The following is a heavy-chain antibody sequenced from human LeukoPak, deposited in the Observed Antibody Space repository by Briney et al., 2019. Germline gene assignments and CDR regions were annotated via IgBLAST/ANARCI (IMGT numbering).Heavy chain of an antibody. CDR3: ARDWAAMGNLDY. D-gene: IGHD5-18*01. V-gene: IGHV3-30-3*01. Sequence: GGSLRLSCAASGFTFSNYEMNWVRQAPGKGLEWVAVISYDGSNKYYADSVKGRVTISRDNSKNTLYLQMNSLRAEDTAVYYCARDWAAMGNLDYWGQGTLVTVSS. J-gene: IGHJ4*02. CDR2: ISYDGSNK. CDR1: GFTFSNYE.